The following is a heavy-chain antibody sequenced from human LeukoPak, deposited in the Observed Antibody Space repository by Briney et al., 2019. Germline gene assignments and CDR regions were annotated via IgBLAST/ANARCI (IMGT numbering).Heavy chain of an antibody. CDR2: IIPIFGTA. D-gene: IGHD3-22*01. J-gene: IGHJ5*02. CDR3: ARQPPNYYDSSVGMVGNWFDP. Sequence: SVKVSCKASGGTFSSYAISWVRQAPGQGLEWMGGIIPIFGTANYAQKFQGRVTITADESTSTAYMELSSPRSEDTAVYYCARQPPNYYDSSVGMVGNWFDPWGQGTLVTVSS. CDR1: GGTFSSYA. V-gene: IGHV1-69*13.